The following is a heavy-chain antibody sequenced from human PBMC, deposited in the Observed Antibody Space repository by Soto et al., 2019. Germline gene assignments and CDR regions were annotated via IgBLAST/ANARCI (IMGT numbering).Heavy chain of an antibody. CDR2: IYYSGST. D-gene: IGHD3-22*01. V-gene: IGHV4-30-4*01. CDR3: ARVGYYYDPSNYFDY. CDR1: GGSISSGDYY. J-gene: IGHJ4*02. Sequence: QVQLQESGPGLVKPSQTLSLTCTVSGGSISSGDYYWSWIRQPPGKGLEWIGYIYYSGSTYYNPPLESRVTXSXXXSXHQFCLKLSSVTAADTAVYYCARVGYYYDPSNYFDYWGQGTLVTVSS.